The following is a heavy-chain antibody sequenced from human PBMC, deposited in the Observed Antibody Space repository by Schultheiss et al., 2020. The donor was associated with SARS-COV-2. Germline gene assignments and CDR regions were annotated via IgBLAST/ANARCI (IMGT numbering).Heavy chain of an antibody. V-gene: IGHV1-2*02. D-gene: IGHD5-18*01. J-gene: IGHJ6*02. CDR2: INPNSGGT. CDR1: GYTFTGYY. CDR3: AIAASFPYYYYYYGMDV. Sequence: ASVKVSCKASGYTFTGYYMHWVRQAPGQGLEWMGWINPNSGGTNYAQKFQGRVTMTRDTSISTAYMELSRLRSDDTAVYYCAIAASFPYYYYYYGMDVWGQGTTVTV.